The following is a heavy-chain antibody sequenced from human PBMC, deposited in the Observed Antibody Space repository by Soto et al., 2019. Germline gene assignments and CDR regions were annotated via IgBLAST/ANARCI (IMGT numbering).Heavy chain of an antibody. Sequence: GASVKVSCKASGGTFSSYAISGVRQAPGQGLEWMGGIIPIFGTANYAQKFQGRVTITADESTSTAYMELSSLRYEDTAVYYCARDTGIAAAGSWGQGTMVTVSS. CDR3: ARDTGIAAAGS. CDR2: IIPIFGTA. D-gene: IGHD6-13*01. J-gene: IGHJ3*01. V-gene: IGHV1-69*13. CDR1: GGTFSSYA.